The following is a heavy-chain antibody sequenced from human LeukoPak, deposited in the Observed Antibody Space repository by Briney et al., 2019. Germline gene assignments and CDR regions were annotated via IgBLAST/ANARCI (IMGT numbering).Heavy chain of an antibody. CDR1: GYTFTSYG. CDR2: ISAYNGNT. CDR3: ARDRDYYDSSDYSDL. Sequence: ASVKVSCKASGYTFTSYGISWVRQAPGQGLEWMGWISAYNGNTNYAQKLQGRVTMTTDTSTSTAYMELRSLRSDDTAVYYCARDRDYYDSSDYSDLWGQGTLVTVSS. J-gene: IGHJ4*02. D-gene: IGHD3-22*01. V-gene: IGHV1-18*01.